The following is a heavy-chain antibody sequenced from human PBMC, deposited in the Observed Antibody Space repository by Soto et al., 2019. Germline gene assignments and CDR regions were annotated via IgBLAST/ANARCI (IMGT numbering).Heavy chain of an antibody. CDR1: GFTFTSYA. Sequence: SLRLSCAASGFTFTSYAMSWVRLTPGKGLEWVSAISGSGSNTFYADSVRGRFTISRDNSKNTVFLQMNNLRAEDTAVYFCARDRATFDYWGQGNRVTVSS. V-gene: IGHV3-23*01. CDR2: ISGSGSNT. D-gene: IGHD1-26*01. J-gene: IGHJ4*02. CDR3: ARDRATFDY.